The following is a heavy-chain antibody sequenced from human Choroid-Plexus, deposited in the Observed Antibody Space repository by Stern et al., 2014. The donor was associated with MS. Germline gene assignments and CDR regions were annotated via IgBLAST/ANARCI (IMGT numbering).Heavy chain of an antibody. CDR1: GFTFGSCA. V-gene: IGHV3-30*18. D-gene: IGHD2/OR15-2a*01. Sequence: VQLVESGGGVVQPGRPLRLSCVASGFTFGSCAMHWVRQAPGKGLGWGAGVSYDGSNKYYADSVKGRFTISRDNSQNTLYMQMSSLRPEDTAVYYCAKDRHYLTYFFDHWGQGSLVTVSS. CDR3: AKDRHYLTYFFDH. CDR2: VSYDGSNK. J-gene: IGHJ5*02.